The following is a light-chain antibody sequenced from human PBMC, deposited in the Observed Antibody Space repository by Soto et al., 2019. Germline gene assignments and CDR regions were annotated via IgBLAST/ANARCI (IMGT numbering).Light chain of an antibody. CDR2: NVS. V-gene: IGKV3-15*01. J-gene: IGKJ1*01. Sequence: TQCHATLSVTPSYRATLFCRARQSLRNFLGWYQQKPGQATRPLTYNVSTTATGIPDRISGSGSGTEFNLTISSLQSEDLAVYYCQQDNNWRWTFGQGTKVDIK. CDR1: QSLRNF. CDR3: QQDNNWRWT.